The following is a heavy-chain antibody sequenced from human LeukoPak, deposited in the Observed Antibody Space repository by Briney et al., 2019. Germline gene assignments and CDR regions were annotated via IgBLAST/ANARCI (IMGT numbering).Heavy chain of an antibody. J-gene: IGHJ6*02. CDR1: GFTFSSYA. CDR3: ARRPAADYYYGMDV. V-gene: IGHV3-30-3*01. D-gene: IGHD2-2*01. CDR2: ISYDGSNK. Sequence: PGRSLRLSCAASGFTFSSYAMHWVRQAPGKGLEWVAVISYDGSNKYYADSVKGRFTISRDNSKNTLNLQMNSLRAEDTAVYYCARRPAADYYYGMDVWGQGTTVTVSS.